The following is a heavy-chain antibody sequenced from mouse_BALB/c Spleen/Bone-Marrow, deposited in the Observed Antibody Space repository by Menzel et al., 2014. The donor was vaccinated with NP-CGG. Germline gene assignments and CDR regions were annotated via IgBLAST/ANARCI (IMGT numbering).Heavy chain of an antibody. J-gene: IGHJ3*01. V-gene: IGHV1-7*01. CDR2: INPSTGYT. Sequence: QVQLQQSGAELAKPGASVKMSCKASGYTFTSYWMHWVKQRPGQGLEWIGYINPSTGYTEYNQKFKDKATLTADKSSSTTYMQLSSLTSEDAAVYYCARCGFAGVWFAYWGQGTLVTVSA. D-gene: IGHD1-1*02. CDR1: GYTFTSYW. CDR3: ARCGFAGVWFAY.